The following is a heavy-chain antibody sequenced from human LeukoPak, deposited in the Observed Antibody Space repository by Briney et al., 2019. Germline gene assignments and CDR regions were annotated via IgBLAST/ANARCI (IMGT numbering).Heavy chain of an antibody. J-gene: IGHJ4*02. Sequence: GGSLRLSCAASGFTFDDYGMHWVRQAPGKGLEWVAVIWYDGSNKYYADSVKGRFTISRDNSKNTLYLQMNSLRAEDTAVYYCARDPYYYDSSGYYLDYWGQGTLVTVSS. CDR1: GFTFDDYG. V-gene: IGHV3-33*08. CDR3: ARDPYYYDSSGYYLDY. CDR2: IWYDGSNK. D-gene: IGHD3-22*01.